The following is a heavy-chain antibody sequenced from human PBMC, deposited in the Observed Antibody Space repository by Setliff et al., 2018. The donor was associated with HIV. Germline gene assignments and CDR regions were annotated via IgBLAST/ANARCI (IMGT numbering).Heavy chain of an antibody. CDR3: ARLLPSIAGLKNWFDP. J-gene: IGHJ5*02. Sequence: HGESLKISCKGSGYSFTSYWIGWVRQMPGKGLEWMGIIYPGDSDTRYSPSFQGQVTISADKSISTAYLQWSSLKASDTAMYYCARLLPSIAGLKNWFDPWGQGTLVTVSS. D-gene: IGHD6-6*01. V-gene: IGHV5-51*01. CDR1: GYSFTSYW. CDR2: IYPGDSDT.